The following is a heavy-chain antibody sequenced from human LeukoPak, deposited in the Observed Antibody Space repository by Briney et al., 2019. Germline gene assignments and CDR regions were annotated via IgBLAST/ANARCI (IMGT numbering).Heavy chain of an antibody. CDR2: ISYDGTNK. D-gene: IGHD2-2*01. Sequence: PGGSLRLSCAASGFTFSTYAMHWVRQAPGRGLEWVAVISYDGTNKYYADSLKGRFTISRDNSKSTLYLQMNSLSGDDTAVYFCARYQQLIHPDSYGMDVWGQGTTVTVSS. V-gene: IGHV3-30-3*01. J-gene: IGHJ6*02. CDR3: ARYQQLIHPDSYGMDV. CDR1: GFTFSTYA.